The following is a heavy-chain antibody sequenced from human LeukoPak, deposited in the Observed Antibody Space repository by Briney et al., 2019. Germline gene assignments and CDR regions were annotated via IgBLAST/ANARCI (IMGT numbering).Heavy chain of an antibody. CDR3: ARDHYFKIDY. D-gene: IGHD3-10*01. CDR1: GFTFSSYT. Sequence: PGGSLRLSCAASGFTFSSYTMSWVRQAPGKGLEWASTVSGSGGTTYYADSVKGRFTISRDNSKNTLYLQMNNLRAEDTAVYYCARDHYFKIDYWGQGTLVTVSS. CDR2: VSGSGGTT. J-gene: IGHJ4*02. V-gene: IGHV3-23*01.